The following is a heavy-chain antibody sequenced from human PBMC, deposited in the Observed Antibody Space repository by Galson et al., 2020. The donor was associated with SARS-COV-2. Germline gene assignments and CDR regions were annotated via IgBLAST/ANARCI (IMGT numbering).Heavy chain of an antibody. V-gene: IGHV5-10-1*01. D-gene: IGHD4-17*01. CDR2: TDPSDSYT. J-gene: IGHJ5*02. CDR3: ARLVTTVTTSDWFDP. Sequence: GESLKISGKGYGYSYTSYWISWVRQMPGKGPEWMGRTDPSDSYTNYSQSFQGHVTISADKSISTAYLQWSSLKASDTAMYYCARLVTTVTTSDWFDPWGQGTLVTVSS. CDR1: GYSYTSYW.